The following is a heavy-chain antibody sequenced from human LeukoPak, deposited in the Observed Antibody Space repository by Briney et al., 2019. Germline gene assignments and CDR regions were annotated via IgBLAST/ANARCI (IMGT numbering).Heavy chain of an antibody. Sequence: GGSLRLSCAASGFTFSTYPMHWVRQTPGKGLEWVAILSSDGVNKRYADSVKGRFTISRDNAKNSLYLQMNSLRAEDTAVYYCARDNTIFGVAHINHWGQGTLVTVSS. CDR2: LSSDGVNK. CDR1: GFTFSTYP. CDR3: ARDNTIFGVAHINH. D-gene: IGHD3-3*01. J-gene: IGHJ5*02. V-gene: IGHV3-30-3*01.